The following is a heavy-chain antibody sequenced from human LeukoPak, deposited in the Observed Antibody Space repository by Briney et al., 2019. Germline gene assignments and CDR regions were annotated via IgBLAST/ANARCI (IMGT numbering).Heavy chain of an antibody. CDR1: GFTLTNYA. Sequence: GGSLRLSCAASGFTLTNYAMHWVRQSPGKGLEWVAVISSDGSKKDYADSVKGRFTISRDNSKNTLYLQTNSLRAEDTAVYYCAKDADDIVVVPAAFFDYWGLGTLVTVSS. J-gene: IGHJ4*02. V-gene: IGHV3-30*04. CDR3: AKDADDIVVVPAAFFDY. D-gene: IGHD2-2*01. CDR2: ISSDGSKK.